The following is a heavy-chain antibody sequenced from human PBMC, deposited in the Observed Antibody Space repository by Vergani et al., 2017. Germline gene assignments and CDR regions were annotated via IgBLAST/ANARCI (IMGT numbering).Heavy chain of an antibody. J-gene: IGHJ6*02. CDR1: GGSFSGYY. D-gene: IGHD2-2*03. CDR2: INHSGST. V-gene: IGHV4-34*01. CDR3: ARLDSYYYYYGMDV. Sequence: QVQLQQWGAGLLKPSETLSLTCAVYGGSFSGYYWSWIRQPPGKGLEWIGEINHSGSTNYNPSLKSRVTISVDTSKNQFSLKLSSVTAADTAMYYCARLDSYYYYYGMDVWGQGTTVTVSS.